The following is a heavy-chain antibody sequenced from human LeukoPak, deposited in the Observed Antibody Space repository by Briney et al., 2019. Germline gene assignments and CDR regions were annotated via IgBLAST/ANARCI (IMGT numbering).Heavy chain of an antibody. V-gene: IGHV4-39*01. CDR1: GGSISSGTYY. D-gene: IGHD3-16*02. J-gene: IGHJ4*02. Sequence: SETLPLTCTVSGGSISSGTYYWGCIRQSPGKGLEWIASIHYSGRANYNPSLKSRVTISVDTSKNQFSLKLSSVTAADTAVYYCARWGSYRADYWGQGSLVTVSS. CDR3: ARWGSYRADY. CDR2: IHYSGRA.